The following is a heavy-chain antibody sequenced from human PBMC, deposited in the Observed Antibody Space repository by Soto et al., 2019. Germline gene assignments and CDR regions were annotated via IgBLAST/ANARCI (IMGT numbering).Heavy chain of an antibody. CDR3: ARVRWWNPSDAPFFDY. J-gene: IGHJ4*02. CDR1: GGSISSGDYY. V-gene: IGHV4-30-4*01. D-gene: IGHD2-15*01. Sequence: SETLSLTCTVSGGSISSGDYYWSWIRQPPGKGLEWIGYIYYSGSTYYNPSLKSRVTISVDTSKNQFSLKLSSVTAADTAVYYGARVRWWNPSDAPFFDYWGQGTLVTVSS. CDR2: IYYSGST.